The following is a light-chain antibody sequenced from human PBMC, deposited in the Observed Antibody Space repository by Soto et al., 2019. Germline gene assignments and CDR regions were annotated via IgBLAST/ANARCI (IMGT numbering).Light chain of an antibody. CDR1: ENVGKY. CDR2: GVS. V-gene: IGKV1-39*01. Sequence: DIQMTQSSSSKSASVGDRVTISCRASENVGKYLNWYQQKAGRAPELLIYGVSTLHSGVPSRFSGSGSGTEFSLIIASLQPEDSATYYCQQTHSIPWTFGQGAEVEIK. CDR3: QQTHSIPWT. J-gene: IGKJ1*01.